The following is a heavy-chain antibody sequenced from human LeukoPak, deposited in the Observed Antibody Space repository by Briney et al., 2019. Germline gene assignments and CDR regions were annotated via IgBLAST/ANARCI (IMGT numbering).Heavy chain of an antibody. CDR3: ARASYDYVWGSYPDV. CDR2: IYPGDSDT. J-gene: IGHJ6*02. V-gene: IGHV5-51*01. Sequence: GESLKISCKGSGYSFTSYWVGWVRQMPGKGLEWMGIIYPGDSDTRYSPSFQGQVTISADKSISTAYLQWSSLKASDTAMYYCARASYDYVWGSYPDVWGQGTTVTVSS. D-gene: IGHD3-16*02. CDR1: GYSFTSYW.